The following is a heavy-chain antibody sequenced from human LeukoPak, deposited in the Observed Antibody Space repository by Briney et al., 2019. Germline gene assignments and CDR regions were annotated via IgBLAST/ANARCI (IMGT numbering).Heavy chain of an antibody. Sequence: ASVKVSCKASGYTFTGYYMHWVRQAPGQGLEWMGWINPNRGGTNYAQKFQGRVTMTRDTSISTAYMELSRLRSDDTAVYYCARGRIVSRSWYRREYYYYYMDVWGKGTTVTVSS. D-gene: IGHD6-13*01. CDR3: ARGRIVSRSWYRREYYYYYMDV. J-gene: IGHJ6*03. CDR2: INPNRGGT. CDR1: GYTFTGYY. V-gene: IGHV1-2*02.